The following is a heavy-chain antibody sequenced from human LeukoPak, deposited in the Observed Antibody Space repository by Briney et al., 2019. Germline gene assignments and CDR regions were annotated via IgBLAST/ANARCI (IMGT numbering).Heavy chain of an antibody. CDR1: GFTFSSYG. CDR2: ISYDGSNK. J-gene: IGHJ4*02. CDR3: AKVAPYSSGWYYFDY. D-gene: IGHD6-19*01. V-gene: IGHV3-30*18. Sequence: PGRSLRLSCAASGFTFSSYGMHWVRQAPGKGLEWVAVISYDGSNKYYADSVKGRFTISIDNSKNTLYLQMNSLRAEDTAVYYCAKVAPYSSGWYYFDYWGQGTLVTVSS.